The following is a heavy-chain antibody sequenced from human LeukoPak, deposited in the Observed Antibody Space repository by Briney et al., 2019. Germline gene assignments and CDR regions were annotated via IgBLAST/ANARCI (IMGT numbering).Heavy chain of an antibody. V-gene: IGHV3-21*01. CDR1: GFTFSTYN. D-gene: IGHD3-10*02. CDR2: ISSSSDYI. CDR3: AELGITMIGGV. J-gene: IGHJ6*04. Sequence: GGSLRLSCAASGFTFSTYNMNWVRQAPGKGLEWVSSISSSSDYIYYADSVKGRFTISRDNAKNSLYLQMNSLRAEDTAVYYCAELGITMIGGVWGKGTTVTISS.